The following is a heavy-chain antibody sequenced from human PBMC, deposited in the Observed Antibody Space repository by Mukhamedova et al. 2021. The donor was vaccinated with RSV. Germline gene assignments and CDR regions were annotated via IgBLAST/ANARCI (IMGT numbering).Heavy chain of an antibody. CDR3: AGEPGRSGGL. J-gene: IGHJ1*01. V-gene: IGHV3-30-3*01. Sequence: GKGLEWVAVISYDGSNKYYADPVKGRFTISSDNSKNTSYLQMNSLRAEDTAVYYCAGEPGRSGGLWGQGTLVPVSS. D-gene: IGHD3-10*01. CDR2: ISYDGSNK.